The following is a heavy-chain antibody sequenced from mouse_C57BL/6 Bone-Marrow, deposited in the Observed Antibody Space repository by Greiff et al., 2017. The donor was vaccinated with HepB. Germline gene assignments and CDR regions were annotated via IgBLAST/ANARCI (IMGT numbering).Heavy chain of an antibody. CDR2: ISYDGSN. J-gene: IGHJ3*01. CDR1: GYSITSGYY. D-gene: IGHD2-3*01. CDR3: ARRDDGYWAWFAY. Sequence: EVQLQQSGPGLVKPSQSLSLTCSVTGYSITSGYYWNWIRQFPGNKLEWMGYISYDGSNNYNPSLKNRISITRDTSKNQFFLKLNSVTTEDTATYYCARRDDGYWAWFAYWGQGTLVTVSA. V-gene: IGHV3-6*01.